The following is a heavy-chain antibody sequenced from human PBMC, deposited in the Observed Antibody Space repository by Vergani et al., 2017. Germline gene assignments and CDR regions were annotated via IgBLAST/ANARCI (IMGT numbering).Heavy chain of an antibody. Sequence: QVQLQESGPGLVKPSETLSLTCAVFGDSLRRGHYWAWIRQAPGKRLEWIGTVYQSGSPYYNTAFRGQATISVDKSKGQLVLRLTSVTAADTALYYCARHVGYGDSNYAGDWFDPWGQGTLVTVSS. J-gene: IGHJ5*02. V-gene: IGHV4-38-2*01. CDR2: VYQSGSP. CDR1: GDSLRRGHY. D-gene: IGHD4-17*01. CDR3: ARHVGYGDSNYAGDWFDP.